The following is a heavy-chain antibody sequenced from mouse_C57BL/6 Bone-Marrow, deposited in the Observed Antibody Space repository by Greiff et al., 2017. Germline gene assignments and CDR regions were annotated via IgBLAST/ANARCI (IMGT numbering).Heavy chain of an antibody. CDR1: GYSFTSYW. Sequence: EVQLQQSGTVLARPGASVKMSCKTSGYSFTSYWMHWVKQRPGQGLEWIGAIYPGNSDTSYNQKFKGKAKLTAVTSASTAYMELSSLTNEDSEVYYCTRKNYYGSSYDWYFDVWGTGTTVTVSS. CDR3: TRKNYYGSSYDWYFDV. CDR2: IYPGNSDT. V-gene: IGHV1-5*01. D-gene: IGHD1-1*01. J-gene: IGHJ1*03.